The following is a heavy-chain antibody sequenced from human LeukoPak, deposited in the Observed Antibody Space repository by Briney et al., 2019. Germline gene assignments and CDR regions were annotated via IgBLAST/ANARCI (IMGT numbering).Heavy chain of an antibody. J-gene: IGHJ4*02. D-gene: IGHD6-13*01. Sequence: SVKVSCKASGGTFSSYAISWVRQAPGQGLVWMGTIIPILGIPNYAQKFQGRVTITADKSTSTAYMEVSSLRSEDTAVYYCARDTRDGSSSNFYFDFWAQGTLVTVSS. V-gene: IGHV1-69*04. CDR1: GGTFSSYA. CDR2: IIPILGIP. CDR3: ARDTRDGSSSNFYFDF.